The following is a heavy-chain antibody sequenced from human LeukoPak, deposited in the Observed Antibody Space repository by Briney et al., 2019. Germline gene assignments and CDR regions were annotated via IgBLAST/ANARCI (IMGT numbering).Heavy chain of an antibody. J-gene: IGHJ5*02. CDR2: ISGGGGST. CDR1: GFTFSGYA. D-gene: IGHD4-11*01. Sequence: GGSLRLSCAASGFTFSGYAMSWVRQAPGKGLEWFSAISGGGGSTYYADSVKGRFAISRDNSKKTLYLQMTSLRAEDTAVYYCAKDSSNYASWGQGTLVTVSS. V-gene: IGHV3-23*01. CDR3: AKDSSNYAS.